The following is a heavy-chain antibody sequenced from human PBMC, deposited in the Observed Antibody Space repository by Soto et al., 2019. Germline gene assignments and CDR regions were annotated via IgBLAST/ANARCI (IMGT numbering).Heavy chain of an antibody. D-gene: IGHD5-18*01. CDR3: AAPSGYSYGYPGWFDP. J-gene: IGHJ5*02. CDR1: GGSISSGDYY. CDR2: IYYSGST. Sequence: SETLSLTCTVSGGSISSGDYYWSWIRQPPGKGLEWIGYIYYSGSTYYNPSLKSRVTISVDTSKNQFSLKLSSVTAADTAVYYCAAPSGYSYGYPGWFDPWGQGTLVTVSS. V-gene: IGHV4-30-4*01.